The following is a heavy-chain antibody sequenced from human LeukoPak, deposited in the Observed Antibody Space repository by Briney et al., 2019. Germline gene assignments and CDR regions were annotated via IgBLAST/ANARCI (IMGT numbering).Heavy chain of an antibody. V-gene: IGHV4-31*03. CDR1: DGSVSSADFY. D-gene: IGHD5/OR15-5a*01. J-gene: IGHJ6*04. Sequence: SETLSLTCSVSDGSVSSADFYWSWIRQHPGKGLEWIGHIHYSGRTYYNPSLKSRVAISPDTSKSQFSLKLGSVTAAGTAVYYCARDRYSVYDWGFYYYGMDVWGKGTTVTVSS. CDR2: IHYSGRT. CDR3: ARDRYSVYDWGFYYYGMDV.